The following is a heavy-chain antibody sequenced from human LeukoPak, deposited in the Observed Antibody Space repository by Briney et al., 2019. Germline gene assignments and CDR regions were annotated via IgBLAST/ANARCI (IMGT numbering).Heavy chain of an antibody. J-gene: IGHJ4*02. CDR1: GFTFSSYA. CDR3: TRGMVGNLYYFDY. CDR2: ISGSDYST. V-gene: IGHV3-23*01. Sequence: GGSLRLSCAASGFTFSSYAMSWVRQAPGKGLEWVSAISGSDYSTYNADSVKGRFTISRDTSKNTLYLQMNSLRAEDTAAFYCTRGMVGNLYYFDYWGQGTLVTVSS. D-gene: IGHD2-8*01.